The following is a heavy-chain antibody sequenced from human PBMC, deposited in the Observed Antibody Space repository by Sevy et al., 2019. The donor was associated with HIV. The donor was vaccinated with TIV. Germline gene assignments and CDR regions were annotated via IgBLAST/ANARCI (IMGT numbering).Heavy chain of an antibody. CDR1: GYMFNTFV. J-gene: IGHJ4*02. D-gene: IGHD2-2*01. V-gene: IGHV1-3*04. Sequence: ASVKVSCRASGYMFNTFVVHWVRQGPGQRLEWMGWIGIGDGTTKYSQKFHDRVTLSRDTAASTAYMQLSSLRFEDPAIYFCATVYSSARGQFHFDNWGQGTLVTVSS. CDR2: IGIGDGTT. CDR3: ATVYSSARGQFHFDN.